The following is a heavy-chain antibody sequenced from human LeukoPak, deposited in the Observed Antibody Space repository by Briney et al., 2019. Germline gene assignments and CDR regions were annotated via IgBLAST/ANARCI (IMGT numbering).Heavy chain of an antibody. Sequence: PSETLSLTCAVYGGSFSGYYWSWIRQPPGKGLEWIGEINHSGSTNYNPSLKSRVTISVDTSKNQFSLKLSSVTAADTAVYYCARGLNGYLYEKWLRGGSERYFDYWGQGTLVTVSS. D-gene: IGHD3-22*01. CDR1: GGSFSGYY. CDR3: ARGLNGYLYEKWLRGGSERYFDY. J-gene: IGHJ4*02. V-gene: IGHV4-34*01. CDR2: INHSGST.